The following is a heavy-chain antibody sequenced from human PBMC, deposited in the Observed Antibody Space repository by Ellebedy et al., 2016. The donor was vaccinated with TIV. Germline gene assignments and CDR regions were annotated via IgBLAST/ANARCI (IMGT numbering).Heavy chain of an antibody. J-gene: IGHJ5*02. V-gene: IGHV3-48*02. CDR1: GFNFGAYS. D-gene: IGHD3-22*01. CDR3: VRWGDYEGWDL. Sequence: PGGSLRLSCAGSGFNFGAYSINRVRQAPGKGLEWLSYIAGRTSLIYYANSVKGRFTTSRDNAKNSAFLQMSNLGDEDTAVYYCVRWGDYEGWDLWGQGTLVSVSS. CDR2: IAGRTSLI.